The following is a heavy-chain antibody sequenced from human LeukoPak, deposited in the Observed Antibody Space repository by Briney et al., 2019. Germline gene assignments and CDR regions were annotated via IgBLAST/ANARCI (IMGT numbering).Heavy chain of an antibody. CDR3: AKDQGLVATSSDCFDY. J-gene: IGHJ4*02. V-gene: IGHV3-30*02. CDR1: GFTFSSYG. Sequence: GGSLRLSCAASGFTFSSYGMHWVRQAPGKGLEWVAFIRYDGSNKYYADSVKGRFTISRDNSKNTLYLQMNSLRAEDTAVYYCAKDQGLVATSSDCFDYWGQGTLVTVSS. CDR2: IRYDGSNK. D-gene: IGHD5-12*01.